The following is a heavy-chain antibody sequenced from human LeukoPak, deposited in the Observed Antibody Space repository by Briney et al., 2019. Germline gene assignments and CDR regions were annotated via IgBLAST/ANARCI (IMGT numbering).Heavy chain of an antibody. CDR1: GFTFSSYA. CDR2: ISGSGGST. Sequence: PGGSLRLSCAASGFTFSSYAMSWVRQAPGKGLEWVSAISGSGGSTNYADSVKGRFTISRDDSKNTLYLQMNSLRADDTALYYCAKEETVRGYSGFDYWGQGTLVTVSS. CDR3: AKEETVRGYSGFDY. V-gene: IGHV3-23*01. D-gene: IGHD5-12*01. J-gene: IGHJ4*02.